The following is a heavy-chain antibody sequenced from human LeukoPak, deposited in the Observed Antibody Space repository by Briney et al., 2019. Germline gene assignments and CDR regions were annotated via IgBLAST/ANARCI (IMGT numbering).Heavy chain of an antibody. J-gene: IGHJ4*02. D-gene: IGHD3-10*01. CDR2: IYYSGST. CDR1: GGSISSSSYY. Sequence: PSETLSLTCTVSGGSISSSSYYSGWIRQPPGKGLEWIGSIYYSGSTYYHPSLKSRATISVDTSKNQFSLKLSSVTAADTAVYCCAESLWFGETPFDYWGQGTLVTVSS. CDR3: AESLWFGETPFDY. V-gene: IGHV4-39*07.